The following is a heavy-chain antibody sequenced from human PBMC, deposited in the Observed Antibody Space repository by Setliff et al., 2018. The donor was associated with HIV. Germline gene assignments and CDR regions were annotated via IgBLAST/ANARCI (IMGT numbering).Heavy chain of an antibody. D-gene: IGHD6-13*01. Sequence: SETLSLTCAVYGGSFSEYYWSWIRQSPGKGLEWIGEINHSGSTHYNPPLKSRATISVDTSKNQFSLKVNPVTAADTAVYYCARGARLLAGYSDRWDYYYMAVWGKGTTVTVSS. V-gene: IGHV4-34*01. CDR3: ARGARLLAGYSDRWDYYYMAV. CDR2: INHSGST. J-gene: IGHJ6*03. CDR1: GGSFSEYY.